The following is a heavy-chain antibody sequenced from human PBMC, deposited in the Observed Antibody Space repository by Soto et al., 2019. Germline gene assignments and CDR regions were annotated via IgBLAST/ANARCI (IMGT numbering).Heavy chain of an antibody. D-gene: IGHD3-10*01. CDR2: IRNRPNSYTT. V-gene: IGHV3-72*01. CDR1: GFTFSSYG. Sequence: PGGSLRLSCAASGFTFSSYGMHWVRQAPGKGLEWVGRIRNRPNSYTTQYAASVKGRFAVLRDDSENLVYLQMNDLKTEDTAVYYCVRDSGRGFYFDYWGQGAQVTVSS. CDR3: VRDSGRGFYFDY. J-gene: IGHJ4*02.